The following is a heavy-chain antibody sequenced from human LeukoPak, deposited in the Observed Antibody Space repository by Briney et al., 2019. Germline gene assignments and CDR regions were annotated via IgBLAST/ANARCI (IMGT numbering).Heavy chain of an antibody. CDR3: ASIAEAAYDAFDI. Sequence: PSETLSLTCTVSGGSISSSTYYWGWIRQPPGKGLEWIGSISYSGSTYYNPSLKSRVTISVDTTKNQFSLKLSSVTAADTAVYYCASIAEAAYDAFDIWGQGTMVTVSS. CDR2: ISYSGST. J-gene: IGHJ3*02. V-gene: IGHV4-39*07. D-gene: IGHD6-13*01. CDR1: GGSISSSTYY.